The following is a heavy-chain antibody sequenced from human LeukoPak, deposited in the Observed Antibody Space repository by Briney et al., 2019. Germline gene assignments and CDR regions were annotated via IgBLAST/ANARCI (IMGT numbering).Heavy chain of an antibody. Sequence: PSEPMTLTCTISSGSISNSSYYWGWMRQPPLKWMEWIADIYYNGSTYYYLYLKSRLSISIDICNNHLSPILRSVSAADTALYYCARRRYYDSTGYLDWGQGTLVTVSS. CDR3: ARRRYYDSTGYLD. CDR2: IYYNGST. CDR1: SGSISNSSYY. J-gene: IGHJ1*01. V-gene: IGHV4-39*02. D-gene: IGHD3-22*01.